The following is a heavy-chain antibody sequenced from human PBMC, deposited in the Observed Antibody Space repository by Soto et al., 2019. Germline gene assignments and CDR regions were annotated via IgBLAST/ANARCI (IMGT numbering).Heavy chain of an antibody. J-gene: IGHJ4*02. CDR3: ARPAYCGSACYYYFDS. CDR2: IYSSGNV. Sequence: SETLSLTCTVSGGSMRSYYWSWLRQPPEKGLEWIGYIYSSGNVRYNSSLNSRVTISMDTSKNQFSLKLGSVTAADTAVYFGARPAYCGSACYYYFDSWGPGTLVTVSS. V-gene: IGHV4-59*08. D-gene: IGHD2-21*01. CDR1: GGSMRSYY.